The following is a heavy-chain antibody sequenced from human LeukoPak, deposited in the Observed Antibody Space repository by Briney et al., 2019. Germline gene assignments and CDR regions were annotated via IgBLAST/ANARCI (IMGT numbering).Heavy chain of an antibody. Sequence: GGSLRLSCAASGFTFSSYAMSWVRQAPGKGLEWVSAISGSGGSTYYADSVKGRFTISRDNSKNTLYLQMNSLRAEDTAVYYCANAGIAVADPYGMDVWGQGTTVTVSS. CDR3: ANAGIAVADPYGMDV. D-gene: IGHD6-19*01. CDR1: GFTFSSYA. V-gene: IGHV3-23*01. CDR2: ISGSGGST. J-gene: IGHJ6*02.